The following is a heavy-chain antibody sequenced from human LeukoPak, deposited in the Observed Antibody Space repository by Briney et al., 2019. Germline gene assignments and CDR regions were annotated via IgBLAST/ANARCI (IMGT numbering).Heavy chain of an antibody. CDR2: INHSGST. J-gene: IGHJ6*02. V-gene: IGHV4-34*01. Sequence: PSETLSLTCTVSGGSISSYYWSWIRQPPGKGLEWIGEINHSGSTNYNPSLKSRVTISVDTSKNQFSLKLSSVTAADTAVYYCASRHYSYYYYGMDVWGQGTTVTVSS. D-gene: IGHD3-10*01. CDR3: ASRHYSYYYYGMDV. CDR1: GGSISSYY.